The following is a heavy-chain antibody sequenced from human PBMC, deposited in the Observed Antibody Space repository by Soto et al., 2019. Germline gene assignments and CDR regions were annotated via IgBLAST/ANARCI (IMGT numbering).Heavy chain of an antibody. D-gene: IGHD3-9*01. CDR2: INSDGSST. J-gene: IGHJ4*02. Sequence: AAAEGTSGGYWRRCIIKKPGKGLVWVSRINSDGSSTSYADSVKGRFTISRDNAKNTLYLQMNSLRAEDTAVYYCARVGRYFDWLSSDYWGQGTLVTVSS. CDR3: ARVGRYFDWLSSDY. CDR1: EGTSGGYW. V-gene: IGHV3-74*01.